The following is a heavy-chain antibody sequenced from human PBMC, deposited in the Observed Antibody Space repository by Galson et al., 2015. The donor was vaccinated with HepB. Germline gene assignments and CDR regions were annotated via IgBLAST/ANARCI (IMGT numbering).Heavy chain of an antibody. CDR3: ARADRVETTGDAFDV. D-gene: IGHD1-26*01. J-gene: IGHJ3*01. V-gene: IGHV4-30-2*01. CDR2: ILTSGTT. Sequence: TLSLTCGVSGGSISSGHYSWSWIRQAPGKGLEWIGYILTSGTTYYNPSLKIRVAISIDKSQNQVSLNLTSVTAADTAMYFCARADRVETTGDAFDVWGQGTMVTVSS. CDR1: GGSISSGHYS.